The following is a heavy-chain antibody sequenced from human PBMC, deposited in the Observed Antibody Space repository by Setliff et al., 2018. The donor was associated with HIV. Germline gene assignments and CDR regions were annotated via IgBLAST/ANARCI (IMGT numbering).Heavy chain of an antibody. CDR3: ARGYYNSGNCFEY. Sequence: GASVKVSCKASGYTFTSYAMHWVRQAPGQRFEWMGWINIGNGNIRYSQKFQGRVAITRDTSANTAYMELSSLGSDDTAVYYCARGYYNSGNCFEYWGQGTLVTVSS. J-gene: IGHJ4*02. CDR1: GYTFTSYA. V-gene: IGHV1-3*04. D-gene: IGHD7-27*01. CDR2: INIGNGNI.